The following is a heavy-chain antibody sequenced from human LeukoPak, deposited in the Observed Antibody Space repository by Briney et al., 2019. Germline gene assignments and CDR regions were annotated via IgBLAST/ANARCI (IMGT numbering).Heavy chain of an antibody. CDR3: AKDDVVPAAFSSGYY. D-gene: IGHD2-2*01. CDR1: GFTFSSYG. Sequence: QAGGSLRLSCAASGFTFSSYGMSWVRQAPGKGLEWVSAISGSGRRTYYSDSVKVRFTISKYNSKNTLYLQMNSLRAEDTAVYYCAKDDVVPAAFSSGYYWGQGTLVTVSS. CDR2: ISGSGRRT. V-gene: IGHV3-23*01. J-gene: IGHJ4*02.